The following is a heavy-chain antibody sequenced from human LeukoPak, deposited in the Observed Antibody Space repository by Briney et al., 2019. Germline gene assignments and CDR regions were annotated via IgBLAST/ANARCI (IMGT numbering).Heavy chain of an antibody. J-gene: IGHJ6*03. D-gene: IGHD5-18*01. V-gene: IGHV1-46*01. CDR2: IKPSGGGT. CDR3: ARGEDSYGPLDYYYYMDV. CDR1: GYTFTNYY. Sequence: ASVKVSCKASGYTFTNYYVHWVRQAPGQGLEWMGIIKPSGGGTSYALKFQGRVTMTRDTSTSTAYMELSSLRAEDTAVYYCARGEDSYGPLDYYYYMDVWGKGTTVTVSS.